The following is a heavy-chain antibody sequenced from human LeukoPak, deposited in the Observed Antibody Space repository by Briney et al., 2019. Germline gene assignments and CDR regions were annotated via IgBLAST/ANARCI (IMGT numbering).Heavy chain of an antibody. CDR2: IYYSGST. V-gene: IGHV4-59*01. CDR1: GGSISRFY. J-gene: IGHJ4*02. Sequence: SETLSLPCTVSGGSISRFYWSWVRQPPGKGLEWIGYIYYSGSTNYNPSLKSRATISVDTSKNQFSLKLSSVTAADTAVYYCVRGLIVVVPAAPTDQYYFDYWGQGTLVTVSS. D-gene: IGHD2-2*01. CDR3: VRGLIVVVPAAPTDQYYFDY.